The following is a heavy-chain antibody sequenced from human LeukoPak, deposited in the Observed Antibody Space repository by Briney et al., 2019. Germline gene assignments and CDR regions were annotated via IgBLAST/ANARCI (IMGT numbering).Heavy chain of an antibody. CDR1: GFTFSSYG. CDR2: IWYDGSNK. D-gene: IGHD5-12*01. CDR3: ARDYPATMDYYYGMDV. Sequence: GRSLRLSCAASGFTFSSYGMHWVRQAPGKGLEWVAVIWYDGSNKYYADSVKGRFTISRDNSKNTLYLQMNSLRAEDTAVYYCARDYPATMDYYYGMDVWGQGTTVTVSS. J-gene: IGHJ6*02. V-gene: IGHV3-33*01.